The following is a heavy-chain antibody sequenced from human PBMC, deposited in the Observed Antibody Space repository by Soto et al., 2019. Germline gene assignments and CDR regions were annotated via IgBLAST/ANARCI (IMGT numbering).Heavy chain of an antibody. CDR3: ASGDILSGYHTDPFDY. J-gene: IGHJ4*02. Sequence: GGSLRLSCAASGFTFSSYWMHWVRQAPGKGLVWVSHIKSDGSSTNYADSVKGRFTISSDNAKNTLYLQMNSLRAEDTAVYYCASGDILSGYHTDPFDYWGQGTLVTVSS. V-gene: IGHV3-74*01. CDR1: GFTFSSYW. D-gene: IGHD3-9*01. CDR2: IKSDGSST.